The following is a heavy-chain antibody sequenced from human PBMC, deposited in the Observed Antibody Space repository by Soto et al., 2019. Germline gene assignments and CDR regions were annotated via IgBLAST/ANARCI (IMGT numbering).Heavy chain of an antibody. V-gene: IGHV1-69*12. CDR3: ARDRIRNTNPKQLHPVNWFDP. CDR2: IIPIFGTA. Sequence: QVQLVQSGAEVKKPGSSVKVSCKASGGTFSSYAISWVRQAPGQGLEWMGGIIPIFGTANYAQKFQGRVTITADESTSTAYMELSSLRSEDTAVYYCARDRIRNTNPKQLHPVNWFDPWGQGTLVTVSS. D-gene: IGHD6-13*01. J-gene: IGHJ5*02. CDR1: GGTFSSYA.